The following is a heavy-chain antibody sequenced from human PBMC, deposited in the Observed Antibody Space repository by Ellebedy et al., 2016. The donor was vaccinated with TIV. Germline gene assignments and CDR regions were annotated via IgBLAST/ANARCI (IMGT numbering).Heavy chain of an antibody. D-gene: IGHD3-10*01. CDR3: ARDILGSSPDY. CDR1: GYMFSDYG. V-gene: IGHV1-18*01. CDR2: ISIYNENT. J-gene: IGHJ4*02. Sequence: ASVKVSXXASGYMFSDYGVTWVRQAPGQGFEWMGWISIYNENTNYAAKFQGRVTMTTDRSTSTAYMELRSLGSDDTAVYYCARDILGSSPDYWGQGTLVTVSS.